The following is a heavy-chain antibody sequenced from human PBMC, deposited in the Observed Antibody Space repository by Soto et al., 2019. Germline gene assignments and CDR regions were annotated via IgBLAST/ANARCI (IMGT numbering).Heavy chain of an antibody. CDR2: ITVDNGNT. J-gene: IGHJ2*01. D-gene: IGHD5-18*01. CDR3: ARAYSYGSYWYFDL. Sequence: QVHLVQSGAEVKKPGASVKVSCKASGFSFTTYGVTWVRQAPGQGLEWMGWITVDNGNTNYAQKLQGRVTMTTDTSTNTAYMELWRLRSDDTAVYYCARAYSYGSYWYFDLWGRGTLVTVSS. V-gene: IGHV1-18*01. CDR1: GFSFTTYG.